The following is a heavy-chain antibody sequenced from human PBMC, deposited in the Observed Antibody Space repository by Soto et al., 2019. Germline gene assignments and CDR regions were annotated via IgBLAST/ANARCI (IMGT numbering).Heavy chain of an antibody. Sequence: ASVKVSCKASAGTFPHYALSWVRQAPGQGLEWIGGIIPVLATTTYAQKFQGRVSIIADESTNTVYMELSSLRSEDTAVYYCACNWGNSLKNWLDTWGQGTLVTVSS. D-gene: IGHD7-27*01. CDR1: AGTFPHYA. CDR3: ACNWGNSLKNWLDT. V-gene: IGHV1-69*13. J-gene: IGHJ5*02. CDR2: IIPVLATT.